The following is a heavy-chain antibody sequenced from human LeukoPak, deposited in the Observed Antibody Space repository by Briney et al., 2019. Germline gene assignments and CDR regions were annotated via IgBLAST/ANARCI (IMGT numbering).Heavy chain of an antibody. V-gene: IGHV3-23*01. CDR2: ISGSGGST. CDR1: GFTFSGYA. J-gene: IGHJ4*02. D-gene: IGHD2-21*01. Sequence: PGGSLRLSCAASGFTFSGYAMSWVRQAPGKGLEWVSAISGSGGSTYYADSVKGRFTISRDNSKNTLYLQMNSLRAEDTAVYYCAKTIILVFPQLHFDYWGQGTLVTVSS. CDR3: AKTIILVFPQLHFDY.